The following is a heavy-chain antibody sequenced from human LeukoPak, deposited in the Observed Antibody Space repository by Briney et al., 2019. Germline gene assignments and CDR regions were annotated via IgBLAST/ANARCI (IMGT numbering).Heavy chain of an antibody. Sequence: GGSLRLSCAASGFTFSSYWMHWVRQAPGKGLVWVSRINSDGSSTSYADSVKGRFTISRDNAKNTLYLQMNSLRAEDTAVYYCARSDCSSTSCYTGYYYYGMDVWGQGTTVTVSS. CDR3: ARSDCSSTSCYTGYYYYGMDV. V-gene: IGHV3-74*01. D-gene: IGHD2-2*02. J-gene: IGHJ6*02. CDR2: INSDGSST. CDR1: GFTFSSYW.